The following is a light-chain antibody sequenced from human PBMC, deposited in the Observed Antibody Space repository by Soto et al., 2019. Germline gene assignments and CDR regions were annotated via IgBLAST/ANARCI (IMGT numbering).Light chain of an antibody. CDR3: QQYNSFST. Sequence: DLQMTQSPSTLSASVGDRVTITCRASQSITDSLAWYQQKPGKAPNLLIYKASTLETGVPSRFSGSGSGTDFTLTISSLQPDDFATYYCQQYNSFSTFGLGTTVEIK. CDR2: KAS. CDR1: QSITDS. V-gene: IGKV1-5*03. J-gene: IGKJ1*01.